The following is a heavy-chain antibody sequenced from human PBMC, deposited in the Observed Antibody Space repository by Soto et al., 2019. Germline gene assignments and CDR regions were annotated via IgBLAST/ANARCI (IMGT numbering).Heavy chain of an antibody. D-gene: IGHD2-2*01. CDR2: IIPIFGTA. Sequence: QVQLVQSGAEVKKPGSSVKVSCKASGGTFSSYAISWVRQAPGQGLEWMGGIIPIFGTANYAQKFQGRVTITADESTSTAYMELSSLRSEDTAVYYCAIGDCSSTSCYEGTKGDYWGQGTLVTVSS. J-gene: IGHJ4*02. CDR3: AIGDCSSTSCYEGTKGDY. V-gene: IGHV1-69*01. CDR1: GGTFSSYA.